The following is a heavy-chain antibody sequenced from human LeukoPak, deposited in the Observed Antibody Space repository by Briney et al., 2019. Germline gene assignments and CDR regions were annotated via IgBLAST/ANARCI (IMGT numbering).Heavy chain of an antibody. CDR2: IYYSGST. D-gene: IGHD3-10*01. CDR1: GGSICRYY. CDR3: SRSLLWFGEFLPHSWFDP. Sequence: PSETLSLTCTVSGGSICRYYWSWIRQPPGKGLEWIGYIYYSGSTNYNPSLKSRVTISVDTSKNQFSLKLSSVTAAYTAVYYCSRSLLWFGEFLPHSWFDPWGQGTLVTVSS. V-gene: IGHV4-59*08. J-gene: IGHJ5*02.